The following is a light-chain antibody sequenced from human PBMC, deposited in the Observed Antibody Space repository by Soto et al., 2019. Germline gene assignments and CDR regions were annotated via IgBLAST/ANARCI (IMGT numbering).Light chain of an antibody. CDR2: KAS. CDR3: QQYNSYPWT. Sequence: DFQMTQSPSTLSASVGDRVTITCRASQSISSWLAWYQQKPGKAPKVLIYKASSLESGVPSRFSGSGSGTEFTLTISSLQPDDFATYYCQQYNSYPWTFGQGTKVEIK. CDR1: QSISSW. V-gene: IGKV1-5*03. J-gene: IGKJ1*01.